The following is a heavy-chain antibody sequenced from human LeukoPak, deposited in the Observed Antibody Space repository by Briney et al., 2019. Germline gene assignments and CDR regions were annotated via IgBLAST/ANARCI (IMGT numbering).Heavy chain of an antibody. J-gene: IGHJ6*02. V-gene: IGHV3-48*02. D-gene: IGHD6-13*01. Sequence: GGSLRLSCAASGFTFSSYSMNWVRQAPGKGLECVSYISSSSATIYYADSVKGRFTISRDNAKNSLYLQMNSLRDEDTAVYYCARVEQQPRAVCGMDVWGPGTTVTVSS. CDR2: ISSSSATI. CDR3: ARVEQQPRAVCGMDV. CDR1: GFTFSSYS.